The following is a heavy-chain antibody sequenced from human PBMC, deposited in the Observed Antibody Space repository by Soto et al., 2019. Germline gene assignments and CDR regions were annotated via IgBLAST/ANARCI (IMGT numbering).Heavy chain of an antibody. J-gene: IGHJ4*02. D-gene: IGHD5-12*01. Sequence: PSETLSLTCDVFGDSVNSDNYYWTWIRQPPGKDLEWIGNIYFSGSTYYNPSLNSRVTLSIDTSKNHFSLKLTSVTAADTAMYYCARHRAVDGLDYWGQGTLVTVS. CDR2: IYFSGST. CDR1: GDSVNSDNYY. CDR3: ARHRAVDGLDY. V-gene: IGHV4-39*01.